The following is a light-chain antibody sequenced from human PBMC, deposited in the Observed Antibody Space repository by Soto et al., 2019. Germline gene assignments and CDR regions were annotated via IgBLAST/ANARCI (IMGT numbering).Light chain of an antibody. Sequence: EVVMTQSPATLSVSPGEGVTLSCTASQGIGDTLAWYQHKPGQTPRLLIYGASTRATGIPARFSGSGSGTDFTPTISSLEPEDFAVYYCQQRSNWPEITFGQGTRLEIK. CDR3: QQRSNWPEIT. V-gene: IGKV3-15*01. CDR1: QGIGDT. CDR2: GAS. J-gene: IGKJ5*01.